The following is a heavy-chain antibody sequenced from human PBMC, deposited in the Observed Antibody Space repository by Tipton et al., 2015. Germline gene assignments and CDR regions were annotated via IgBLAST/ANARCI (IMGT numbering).Heavy chain of an antibody. Sequence: TLSLTCSVSGGSVTSNNYFWSWIRPPPGKGLEWIGIIFHSGSTSYNPSLRRRVFISIDTSKNQFSLKLNSVTAADTAVYYCARGGAGYYYDSVGYLSWGQGTLVTVSS. D-gene: IGHD3-22*01. CDR3: ARGGAGYYYDSVGYLS. CDR1: GGSVTSNNYF. J-gene: IGHJ5*02. V-gene: IGHV4-61*01. CDR2: IFHSGST.